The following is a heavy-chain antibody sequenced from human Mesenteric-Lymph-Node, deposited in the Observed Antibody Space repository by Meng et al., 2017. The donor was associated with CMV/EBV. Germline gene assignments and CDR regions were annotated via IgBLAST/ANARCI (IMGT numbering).Heavy chain of an antibody. J-gene: IGHJ4*02. V-gene: IGHV4-31*02. CDR3: ARVRNTNMLGYCSSSSCSFDY. CDR2: LCYSGSA. CDR1: GAYY. Sequence: GAYYWSWIRRHPGRGLEWIRYLCYSGSAYSNPSLKNRVTISVDTSEDQFSLRLSSVTAADMAVYYCARVRNTNMLGYCSSSSCSFDYWGQGILVTVSS. D-gene: IGHD2-2*01.